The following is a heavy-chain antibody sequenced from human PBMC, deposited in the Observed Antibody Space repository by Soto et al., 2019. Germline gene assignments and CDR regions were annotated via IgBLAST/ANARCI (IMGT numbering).Heavy chain of an antibody. Sequence: SQTLSLTGAISGDSVSSNSAAWNWIRQSPSRGLEWLGRTYYRSKWYNDYAVSVKSRITINPDTSKNQFSLQLNSVTPEDTAVYYCARLILELDSYYYGMHVWGQGTTVTAP. CDR2: TYYRSKWYN. J-gene: IGHJ6*02. CDR1: GDSVSSNSAA. CDR3: ARLILELDSYYYGMHV. V-gene: IGHV6-1*01. D-gene: IGHD1-7*01.